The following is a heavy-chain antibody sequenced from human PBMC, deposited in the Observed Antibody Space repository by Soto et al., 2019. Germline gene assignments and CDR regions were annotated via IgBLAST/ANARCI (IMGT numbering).Heavy chain of an antibody. Sequence: SLSVTCGASCGSFIGYYWSWVRQTPGKGLEWVGEINHSGSTNYNPSLKSRVTITVDTSKNQSSLKLSSVTAADTAVYYCARAGFDYWGKGTLVTASS. V-gene: IGHV4-34*01. CDR1: CGSFIGYY. CDR2: INHSGST. J-gene: IGHJ4*02. CDR3: ARAGFDY.